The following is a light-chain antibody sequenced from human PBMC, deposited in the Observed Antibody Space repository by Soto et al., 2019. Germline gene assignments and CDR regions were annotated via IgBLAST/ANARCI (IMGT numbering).Light chain of an antibody. CDR1: QSVAKNY. J-gene: IGKJ1*01. CDR2: GPS. V-gene: IGKV3-20*01. CDR3: HQYASSPQT. Sequence: EIVLTQSPGTLSLSPGERATLSCRASQSVAKNYLAWYQQEPGQAPRLLIYGPSSRATGFPDRFSGSGSGTDFTITISRLEPEDFAVYYCHQYASSPQTFGQGTKVEIK.